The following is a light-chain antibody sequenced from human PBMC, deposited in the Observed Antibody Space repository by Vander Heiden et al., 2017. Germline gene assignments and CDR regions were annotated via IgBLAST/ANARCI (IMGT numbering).Light chain of an antibody. CDR3: QQYNNWPPWT. V-gene: IGKV3-15*01. CDR1: QSINNK. Sequence: EIVLTQSPATMSVSPGERATLSCRASQSINNKLAWYQQKPGQAPRLLIYGASTRATGIPARFSGSGSGTEFTLTISSLQSEDFAVYYCQQYNNWPPWTFGQGTMVETK. CDR2: GAS. J-gene: IGKJ1*01.